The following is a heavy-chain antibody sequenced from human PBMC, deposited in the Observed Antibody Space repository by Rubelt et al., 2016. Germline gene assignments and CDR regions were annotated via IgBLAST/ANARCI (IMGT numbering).Heavy chain of an antibody. CDR1: GFTFSTYG. J-gene: IGHJ6*02. CDR3: ARDAVTTDSYGMDV. D-gene: IGHD4-17*01. V-gene: IGHV3-33*01. Sequence: QVQLVESGGGVVQPGRSLRLSCAASGFTFSTYGMHWVRQAPGKGLEWVAVIWYDGSNKYYADSVKGRFTSSRYNSKHTLYLQMNSLRAEDTAVYYCARDAVTTDSYGMDVWGQGITVTVSS. CDR2: IWYDGSNK.